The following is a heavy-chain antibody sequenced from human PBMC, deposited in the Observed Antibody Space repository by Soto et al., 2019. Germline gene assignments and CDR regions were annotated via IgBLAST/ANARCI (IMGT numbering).Heavy chain of an antibody. J-gene: IGHJ4*02. V-gene: IGHV4-34*01. D-gene: IGHD3-10*01. Sequence: PSETLSLTCAVYGGSFCGYYWSWIRQPPGKGLEWIGEINHSGSTNYNPSLKSRVTISVDTSKNQFSLKLSSVTAADTAVYYCAPPPDYGSGSYSLGYWGQGTLVTVSS. CDR1: GGSFCGYY. CDR2: INHSGST. CDR3: APPPDYGSGSYSLGY.